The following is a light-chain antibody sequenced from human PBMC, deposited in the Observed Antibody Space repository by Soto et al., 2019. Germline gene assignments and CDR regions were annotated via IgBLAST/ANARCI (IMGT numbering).Light chain of an antibody. J-gene: IGKJ4*01. Sequence: IVMTQSPATLSVSPGERATLSCRASQSVSSNLAWHQQKPGQAPRLLIYGASTRATGIPARFSGSGSGTEFTLNISSLQTEDYAVYYCQQYNNWPLTFGGGTKVGIK. CDR2: GAS. CDR1: QSVSSN. V-gene: IGKV3-15*01. CDR3: QQYNNWPLT.